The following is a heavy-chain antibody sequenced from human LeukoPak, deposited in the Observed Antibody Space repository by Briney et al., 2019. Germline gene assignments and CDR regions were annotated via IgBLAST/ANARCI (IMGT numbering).Heavy chain of an antibody. CDR3: AKEQQQLGDYYYYHMDV. J-gene: IGHJ6*03. CDR2: IIPIFGTA. CDR1: GGTFSSYA. V-gene: IGHV1-69*06. Sequence: ASVKVSCKASGGTFSSYAISWVRQAPGQGLEWMGRIIPIFGTANYAQKFQGRVTITADKSTSTAYMELSSLRSEDTAVYYCAKEQQQLGDYYYYHMDVWGKGTTVTVSS. D-gene: IGHD6-13*01.